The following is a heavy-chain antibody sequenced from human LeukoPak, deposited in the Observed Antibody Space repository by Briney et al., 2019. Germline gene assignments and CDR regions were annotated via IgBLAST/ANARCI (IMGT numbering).Heavy chain of an antibody. CDR1: TGSSSSSNYY. CDR2: SYYRGST. CDR3: ARQLYYYDSSGYFDY. D-gene: IGHD3-22*01. Sequence: PSETLSLTCSVSTGSSSSSNYYWGWIRQPPGKGLEWIASSYYRGSTYYNPSHKSRVSISVDTSKNQFSLKLSSVTAADSAVYYCARQLYYYDSSGYFDYWGQGTLVTVSS. J-gene: IGHJ4*02. V-gene: IGHV4-39*01.